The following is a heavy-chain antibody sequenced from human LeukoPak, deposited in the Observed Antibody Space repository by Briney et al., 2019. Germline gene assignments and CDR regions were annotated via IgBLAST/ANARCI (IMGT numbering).Heavy chain of an antibody. CDR2: ISYGGST. CDR1: GDSISSNNYY. Sequence: SETLSLTCTVSGDSISSNNYYWGWIRQPPGKGLEWIGSISYGGSTYYNPSLKSRVTISVDKSKNQFSLKLSSVTAADTAVYYCAREGPVLMVYAPVLNYYYYMDVWGKGTTVTVSS. CDR3: AREGPVLMVYAPVLNYYYYMDV. V-gene: IGHV4-39*07. J-gene: IGHJ6*03. D-gene: IGHD2-8*01.